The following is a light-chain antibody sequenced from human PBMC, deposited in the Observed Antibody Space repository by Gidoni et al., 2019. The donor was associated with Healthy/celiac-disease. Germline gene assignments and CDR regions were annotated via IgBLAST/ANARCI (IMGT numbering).Light chain of an antibody. CDR3: QQFNSYPLT. V-gene: IGKV1-13*02. Sequence: AIQLTQSPSSLSASVGDRVTITCRASQGISSALDWYQQKPGKAPKLLIYDASSLESGVPSRFSGSGSGTDFTLTISSLQPEDFATYYCQQFNSYPLTFGGXTKVEIK. CDR1: QGISSA. J-gene: IGKJ4*01. CDR2: DAS.